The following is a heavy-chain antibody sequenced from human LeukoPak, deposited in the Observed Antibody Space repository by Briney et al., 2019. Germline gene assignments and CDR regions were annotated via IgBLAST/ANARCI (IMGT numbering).Heavy chain of an antibody. CDR1: GFTFSDSW. J-gene: IGHJ4*02. CDR3: ARASRDYGGY. CDR2: IKQDGSDK. D-gene: IGHD4-17*01. V-gene: IGHV3-7*01. Sequence: GGSLRLSCAASGFTFSDSWMSWVRQAPGKGLEWLANIKQDGSDKYYVDPVKGRFTVSRDNAKNSLYLQMNSLRAEDTAVYYCARASRDYGGYWGQGTLVTVSS.